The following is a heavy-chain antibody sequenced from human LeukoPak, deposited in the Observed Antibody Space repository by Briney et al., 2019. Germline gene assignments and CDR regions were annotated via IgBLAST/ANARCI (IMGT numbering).Heavy chain of an antibody. CDR1: QLTFNRDV. D-gene: IGHD4-17*01. V-gene: IGHV3-23*01. J-gene: IGHJ2*01. CDR3: ATLYGDYNWYFDL. Sequence: PGGSLRLSCTSSQLTFNRDVMAWIRQAPGKGLEWVSTISASGGTTYYADSVQGRFTISRDNSKNTLYLQMNSLRAEDTAVYYCATLYGDYNWYFDLWGRGTLVTVSS. CDR2: ISASGGTT.